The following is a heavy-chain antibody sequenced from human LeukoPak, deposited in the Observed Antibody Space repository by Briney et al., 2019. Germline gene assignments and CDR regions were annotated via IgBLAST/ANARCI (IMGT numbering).Heavy chain of an antibody. Sequence: GGSLRLSCAASGFTFSSYAMSWVRQAPGKGLEWVAVISYDGSNKYYADSVKGRFTISRDNSKNTLYLQMNSLRAEDTAVYYCARRAVAALGDAFDIWGQGTMVTVSS. CDR3: ARRAVAALGDAFDI. CDR1: GFTFSSYA. CDR2: ISYDGSNK. J-gene: IGHJ3*02. V-gene: IGHV3-30-3*01. D-gene: IGHD6-19*01.